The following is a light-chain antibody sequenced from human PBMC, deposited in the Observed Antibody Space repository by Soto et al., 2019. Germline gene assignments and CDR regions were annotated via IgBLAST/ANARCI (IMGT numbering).Light chain of an antibody. Sequence: IQMTLSPSTLSESLVASVHITCRASQSISSWLAWYQQKPGRAPKFLIYDASSLESGVPSRFSGSGSGTDFTLTISSLQPDDVATYYCQHYNSFSWTFGQGTKVDIK. CDR2: DAS. CDR3: QHYNSFSWT. V-gene: IGKV1-5*01. CDR1: QSISSW. J-gene: IGKJ1*01.